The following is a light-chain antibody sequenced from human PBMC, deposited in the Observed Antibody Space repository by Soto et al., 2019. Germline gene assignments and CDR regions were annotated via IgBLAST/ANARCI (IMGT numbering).Light chain of an antibody. CDR2: DVS. J-gene: IGLJ1*01. CDR3: CSYAGSSLYV. Sequence: QSVLTQPRSVSGSPGQSVTISCTGTSSDVGGYNYVSWYQQHPGKAPKLMIYDVSKRPSGVPDRFSGSKSGNTASLTISGLQAEDEADSYCCSYAGSSLYVFGTGTKLTVL. V-gene: IGLV2-11*01. CDR1: SSDVGGYNY.